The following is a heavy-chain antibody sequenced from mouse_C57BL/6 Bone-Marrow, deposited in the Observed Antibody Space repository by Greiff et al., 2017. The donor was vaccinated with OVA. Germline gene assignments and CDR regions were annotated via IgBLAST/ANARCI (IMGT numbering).Heavy chain of an antibody. CDR2: TYPRSGNT. V-gene: IGHV1-81*01. J-gene: IGHJ3*01. CDR1: GYTFTSYG. D-gene: IGHD2-4*01. Sequence: VQLQQSGAELARPGASVKLSCKASGYTFTSYGISWVKQRTGQGLEWIGETYPRSGNTYYNEKFKGKATLTADKSSSTAYMELRSLTSEDSAVYFCARKGLRPFAYWGQGTLVTVSA. CDR3: ARKGLRPFAY.